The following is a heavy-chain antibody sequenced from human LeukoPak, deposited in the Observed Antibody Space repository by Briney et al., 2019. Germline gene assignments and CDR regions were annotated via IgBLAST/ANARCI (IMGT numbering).Heavy chain of an antibody. J-gene: IGHJ5*02. D-gene: IGHD3-22*01. CDR2: INPSGGST. V-gene: IGHV1-46*01. CDR3: ATVWGYYDSSGYYSWFDP. Sequence: ASVKVSCKASGYTFTSYYMHWVRQAPGQGLEWMGIINPSGGSTSYAQKFQGRVTMTEDTSTDTAYMELSSLRSEDTAVYYCATVWGYYDSSGYYSWFDPWGQGTLVTVSS. CDR1: GYTFTSYY.